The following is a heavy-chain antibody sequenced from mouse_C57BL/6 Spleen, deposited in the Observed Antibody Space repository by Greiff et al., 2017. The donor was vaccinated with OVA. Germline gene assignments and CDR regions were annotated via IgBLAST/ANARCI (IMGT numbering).Heavy chain of an antibody. D-gene: IGHD1-1*01. CDR2: IDPSDSYT. CDR1: GYTFTSYW. CDR3: ARGSSHYFDD. V-gene: IGHV1-69*01. J-gene: IGHJ2*01. Sequence: QVQLQQPGAELVMPGASVKLSCKASGYTFTSYWMHWVKQRPGQGLEWIGEIDPSDSYTNYNQKFKGKSTLTLDKSSSTAYMQLSSLTSEDSAVYYCARGSSHYFDDWGQGTTLTVSS.